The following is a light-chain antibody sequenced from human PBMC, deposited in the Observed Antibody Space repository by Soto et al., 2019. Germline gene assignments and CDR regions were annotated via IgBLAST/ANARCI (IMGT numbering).Light chain of an antibody. CDR2: EVS. V-gene: IGLV2-14*01. J-gene: IGLJ2*01. Sequence: QSALTQPASVSGSPGQSITISCTGTSSDVGGYKYVSWYQQHPDKAPKLIIFEVSNRPSGISSLFSGSKSGNTASLTISGLQAEDEADYYCASYTSSRTSVIFGRGTKLTVL. CDR1: SSDVGGYKY. CDR3: ASYTSSRTSVI.